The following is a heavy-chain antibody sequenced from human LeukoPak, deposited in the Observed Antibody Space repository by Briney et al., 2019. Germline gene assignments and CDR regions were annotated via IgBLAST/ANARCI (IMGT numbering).Heavy chain of an antibody. CDR1: GGSVSSSH. D-gene: IGHD2-15*01. CDR3: TTGYSEPFDR. J-gene: IGHJ4*02. CDR2: VDYSGST. Sequence: NPSETLSLNCTVSGGSVSSSHWNWIRQPPGKGLEWIGNVDYSGSTKYNPSLRSRVTMSLDTSNNQFSLKLRSVTASDTALYYCTTGYSEPFDRWGQGTLVTVSS. V-gene: IGHV4-59*02.